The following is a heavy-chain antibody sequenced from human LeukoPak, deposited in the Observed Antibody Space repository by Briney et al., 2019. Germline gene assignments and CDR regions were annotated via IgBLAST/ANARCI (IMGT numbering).Heavy chain of an antibody. CDR1: GYSISSGYY. V-gene: IGHV4-38-2*02. Sequence: SETLSLTCTVSGYSISSGYYWGWIRQPPGKGLEWIGNIYHSGSTYYNPSLKSRVTISVDTSKNQFSLKLSSVTAADTAVYYCARDPGNNWPPGGQGALVTVSS. CDR2: IYHSGST. J-gene: IGHJ4*02. D-gene: IGHD1-1*01. CDR3: ARDPGNNWPP.